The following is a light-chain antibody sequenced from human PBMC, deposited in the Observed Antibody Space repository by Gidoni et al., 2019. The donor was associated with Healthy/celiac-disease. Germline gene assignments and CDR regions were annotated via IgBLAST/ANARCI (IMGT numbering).Light chain of an antibody. V-gene: IGKV1-39*01. J-gene: IGKJ1*01. CDR3: QQSYSTLWT. CDR2: AAS. Sequence: DIQMTQSPSSLSASVGDRVTITRRASQSISSYLNWYQQKPGKAPKLLIYAASSLQSGVPSRFSGRGSGTDFTLTISSLQPEDFATYYCQQSYSTLWTFGQGTKVEIK. CDR1: QSISSY.